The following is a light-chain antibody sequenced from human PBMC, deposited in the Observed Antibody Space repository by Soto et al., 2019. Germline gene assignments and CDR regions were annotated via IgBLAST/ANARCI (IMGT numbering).Light chain of an antibody. J-gene: IGKJ4*01. Sequence: DIQMTQSPSTLSASVGDRVTITCRASQSISSWLAWYQQKPGKAPNLLIDKTSSLESAVPSRFSGRGSGTAFTLTVNSLQPDDFATYYCQKYDSYPITFGGGTKVEIK. V-gene: IGKV1-5*03. CDR3: QKYDSYPIT. CDR1: QSISSW. CDR2: KTS.